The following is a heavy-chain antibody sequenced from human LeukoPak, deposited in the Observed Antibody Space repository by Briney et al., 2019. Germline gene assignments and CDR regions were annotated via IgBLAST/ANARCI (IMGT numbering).Heavy chain of an antibody. D-gene: IGHD2-2*01. Sequence: GGSLRLSCAASGFTFSSYAMSWVRQAPGKGLEWVSAISGDGDGTYYADSVKGRFTISRDNSKNTLYLQMNSLGAEDTALYYCAKRYYCSSTIWYGFDYWGQGTLVTVSS. CDR1: GFTFSSYA. J-gene: IGHJ4*02. V-gene: IGHV3-23*01. CDR2: ISGDGDGT. CDR3: AKRYYCSSTIWYGFDY.